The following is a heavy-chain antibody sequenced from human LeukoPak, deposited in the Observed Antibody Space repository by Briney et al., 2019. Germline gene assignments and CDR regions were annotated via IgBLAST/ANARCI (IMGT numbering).Heavy chain of an antibody. CDR3: ARGYYDSSGYTGFDP. Sequence: NPSETLSLTCTVSGGSISSYYWSRIRQPPGKGLEWIGYIYYSGSTNYNPSLKSRVTISVDTSKNQFSLKLSSVTAADTAVYYCARGYYDSSGYTGFDPWGQGTLVTVSS. J-gene: IGHJ5*02. CDR2: IYYSGST. V-gene: IGHV4-59*08. CDR1: GGSISSYY. D-gene: IGHD3-22*01.